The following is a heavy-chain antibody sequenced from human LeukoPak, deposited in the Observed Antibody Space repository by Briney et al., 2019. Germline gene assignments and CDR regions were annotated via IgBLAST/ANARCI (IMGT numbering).Heavy chain of an antibody. CDR2: AYYSGHT. V-gene: IGHV4-59*08. CDR3: ARHPFATPFDY. J-gene: IGHJ4*02. D-gene: IGHD2-15*01. CDR1: GGSISDNY. Sequence: SETLSLTCTVSGGSISDNYWSWIRQPPGKGLEWIGYAYYSGHTNYNSSLKSRVTMSLDTSKTQFSLRLSSVTAADTAVYFCARHPFATPFDYWGPGTLVTVSS.